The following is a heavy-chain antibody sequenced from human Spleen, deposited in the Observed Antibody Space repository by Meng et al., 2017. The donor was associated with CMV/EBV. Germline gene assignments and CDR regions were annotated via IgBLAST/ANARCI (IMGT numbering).Heavy chain of an antibody. V-gene: IGHV1-2*02. CDR2: INPNSGGT. Sequence: ASVKVSCKASGYTFTGYYMHWVRQAPGQGLEWMGWINPNSGGTNYAQKFQGRVTMTRDTSISTAYMELSRLRSDDTAVYYCARDLTRSLRFLEWTQYYYYGMDVWGQGTTVTVSS. CDR3: ARDLTRSLRFLEWTQYYYYGMDV. CDR1: GYTFTGYY. J-gene: IGHJ6*02. D-gene: IGHD3-3*01.